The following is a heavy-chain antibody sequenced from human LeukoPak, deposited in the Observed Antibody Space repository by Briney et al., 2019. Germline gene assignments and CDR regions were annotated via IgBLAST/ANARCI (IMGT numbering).Heavy chain of an antibody. V-gene: IGHV4-59*01. D-gene: IGHD1-26*01. CDR2: IYYSGST. CDR1: GGSISSYY. Sequence: PSETLSLTCTVSGGSISSYYWSWIRQPPRKGLEWIGYIYYSGSTNYNPSLKSRVTISVDTSKNQFSLKLSSVTAADTAVYYCARDGYSGSYYDYWGQGTLVTVSS. J-gene: IGHJ4*02. CDR3: ARDGYSGSYYDY.